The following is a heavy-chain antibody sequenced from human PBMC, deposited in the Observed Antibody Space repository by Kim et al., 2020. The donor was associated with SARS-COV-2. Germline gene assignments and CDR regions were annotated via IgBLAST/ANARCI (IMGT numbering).Heavy chain of an antibody. D-gene: IGHD3-16*01. Sequence: SETLSHTCTVSGVSISRSSYYRGWIRQPPGKGLEWLGTMYYSGSTYYNPSLKSRVTISVDTSNNQFSLKLSSVSAADTSVYYCAMGGSYVVHCGQGTLVT. V-gene: IGHV4-39*01. J-gene: IGHJ5*02. CDR2: MYYSGST. CDR3: AMGGSYVVH. CDR1: GVSISRSSYY.